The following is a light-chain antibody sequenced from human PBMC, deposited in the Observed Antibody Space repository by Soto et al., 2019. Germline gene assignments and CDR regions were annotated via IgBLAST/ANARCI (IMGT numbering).Light chain of an antibody. CDR1: SSKIGSNT. CDR3: AAWDDSLNGLV. V-gene: IGLV1-44*01. CDR2: NNK. J-gene: IGLJ1*01. Sequence: QSVLTQPPSASGTPGQRVTISCSGSSSKIGSNTVNWYQQLPGTAPKLLIYNNKQRPSGVPDRISGSKSGTSASLSISGLQSEDEADYYCAAWDDSLNGLVFGTGTKAPS.